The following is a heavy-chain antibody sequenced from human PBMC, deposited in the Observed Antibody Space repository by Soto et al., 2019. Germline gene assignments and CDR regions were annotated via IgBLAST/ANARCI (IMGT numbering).Heavy chain of an antibody. CDR3: ARGSIEYSGYDSWWFDP. CDR2: IYYSGST. J-gene: IGHJ5*02. V-gene: IGHV4-39*07. Sequence: SETLSLTCTVSGGSISSSSYYWGWIRQPPGKGLEWIGSIYYSGSTYYNPSLKSRVTISVDTSKNQFSLKLSSVTAADTAVYYCARGSIEYSGYDSWWFDPWGQGTLVTVSS. CDR1: GGSISSSSYY. D-gene: IGHD5-12*01.